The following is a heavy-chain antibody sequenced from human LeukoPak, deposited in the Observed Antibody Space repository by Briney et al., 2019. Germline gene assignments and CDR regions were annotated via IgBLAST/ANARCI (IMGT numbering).Heavy chain of an antibody. Sequence: SETLSLTCAVYGGSFSGYYWSWIRQPPGKGLEWIGEINHSGSTNYNPSLKSRVTISVDTSKNQFSLKLSSVTAADTAVYYCAREGQVFCSSTSCYMWDYYYYMDVWGKGTTVTISS. CDR1: GGSFSGYY. J-gene: IGHJ6*03. CDR2: INHSGST. CDR3: AREGQVFCSSTSCYMWDYYYYMDV. D-gene: IGHD2-2*02. V-gene: IGHV4-34*01.